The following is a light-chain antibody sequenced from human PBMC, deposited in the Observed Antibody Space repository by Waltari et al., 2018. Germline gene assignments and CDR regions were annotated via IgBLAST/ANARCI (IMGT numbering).Light chain of an antibody. J-gene: IGKJ1*01. V-gene: IGKV3-20*01. Sequence: DIVLTQSPGTLSLSPGERATLSCRASQSVDNKYLAWFQQSPGQAPRLLIYSTSTRATGIPDRFSGSGSGTDFTLTISRLEPDDFGVYYCQQYGSSPRAFGQGTKV. CDR1: QSVDNKY. CDR2: STS. CDR3: QQYGSSPRA.